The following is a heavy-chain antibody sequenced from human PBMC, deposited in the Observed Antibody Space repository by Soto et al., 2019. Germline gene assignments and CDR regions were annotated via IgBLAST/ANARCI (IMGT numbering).Heavy chain of an antibody. CDR1: GFTFSSYW. D-gene: IGHD6-19*01. CDR3: ARSFQKRMAVAGTVIGYSMDV. CDR2: INSDGSST. V-gene: IGHV3-74*01. Sequence: EVQLVESGGGLVQPGGSLRLSCAASGFTFSSYWMHWVRQAPGKGLVWVSRINSDGSSTSYADSGKGRLTISRDNAKNTLYLQMNSRIAEDTAVYYGARSFQKRMAVAGTVIGYSMDVWGLGTTVTVSS. J-gene: IGHJ6*02.